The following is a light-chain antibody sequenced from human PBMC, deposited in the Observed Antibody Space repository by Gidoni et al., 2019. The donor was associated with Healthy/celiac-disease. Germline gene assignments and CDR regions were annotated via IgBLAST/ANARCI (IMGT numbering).Light chain of an antibody. CDR3: QQYDNLLLYT. Sequence: DIQMTQSPSSLSASVGDRVTITCQASQDISNYLNWYQQKPGKAPKLLIYDASNLETGVPSRFSGSGSGTDFTFTISSLQHEDIATYYCQQYDNLLLYTFGQGTKLEIK. CDR1: QDISNY. V-gene: IGKV1-33*01. J-gene: IGKJ2*01. CDR2: DAS.